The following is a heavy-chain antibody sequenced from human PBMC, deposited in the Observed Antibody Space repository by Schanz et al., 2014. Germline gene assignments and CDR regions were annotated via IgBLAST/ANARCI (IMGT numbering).Heavy chain of an antibody. D-gene: IGHD3-16*01. J-gene: IGHJ2*01. V-gene: IGHV1-18*01. CDR2: ISAYNGNT. CDR1: GYTFTSYG. CDR3: VRVPSRDVSFDL. Sequence: QVQLVQSGAEVKKPGSSVKVSCKASGYTFTSYGINWVRQAPGQGLEWMGWISAYNGNTNYAQKLQGRVTMTTDTSTSTSYMELTSLRSDDTAHYYCVRVPSRDVSFDLWGRGTLVTVSS.